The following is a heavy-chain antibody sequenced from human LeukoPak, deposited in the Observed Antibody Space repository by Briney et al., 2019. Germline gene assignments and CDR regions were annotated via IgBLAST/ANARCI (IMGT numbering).Heavy chain of an antibody. CDR3: ARENPVAVLDY. CDR1: GFTFSSYA. V-gene: IGHV3-30*04. D-gene: IGHD6-19*01. J-gene: IGHJ4*02. CDR2: ISYDGSNK. Sequence: GRSLRLSCAASGFTFSSYAMHWVRQAPGKGLEWVAVISYDGSNKYYADSVKGRFTISRDNSKNTLYLQMNSLRAEDTAVYYCARENPVAVLDYWGQGTLVTVSS.